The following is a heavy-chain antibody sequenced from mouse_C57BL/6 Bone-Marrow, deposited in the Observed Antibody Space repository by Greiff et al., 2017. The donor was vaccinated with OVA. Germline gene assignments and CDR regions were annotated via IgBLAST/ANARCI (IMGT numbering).Heavy chain of an antibody. CDR1: GFTFSDYG. V-gene: IGHV5-17*01. CDR3: ARRSYFSNYCYAMDY. J-gene: IGHJ4*01. D-gene: IGHD2-5*01. Sequence: EVQGVESGGGLVKPGGSLKLSCAASGFTFSDYGMHWVRQAPEKGLEWVAYISSGSSTIYYADTVKGRFTISRDNAKNTLFLQMTSLRSEDTAMYYCARRSYFSNYCYAMDYWGQGTSVTVSS. CDR2: ISSGSSTI.